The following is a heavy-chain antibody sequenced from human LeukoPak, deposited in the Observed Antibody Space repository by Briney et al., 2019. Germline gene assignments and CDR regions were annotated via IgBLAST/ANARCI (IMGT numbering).Heavy chain of an antibody. D-gene: IGHD3-10*01. CDR3: ARRMGYNSGRTPDY. Sequence: PGGSLRLSCAASGFTFSDYYMSWIRQAPGKGLEWVSYISSSDSPIYYADSVKGRFTISRDNAKKSLYLQMNSLRAEDTAVYYCARRMGYNSGRTPDYWGQGTLVTVSS. V-gene: IGHV3-11*01. J-gene: IGHJ4*02. CDR1: GFTFSDYY. CDR2: ISSSDSPI.